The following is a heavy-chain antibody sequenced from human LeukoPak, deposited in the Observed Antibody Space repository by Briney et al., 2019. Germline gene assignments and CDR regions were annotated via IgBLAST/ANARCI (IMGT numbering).Heavy chain of an antibody. Sequence: GGSLRLSCAASGFTFSSYSMNWVRRAPGKGLEWVSSISSNSSYIYYADSVKGRFTISRDNAKNSLYLQMNSLRAEDTAVYYCARPTVAGIDYWGQGTLVTVSS. V-gene: IGHV3-21*01. CDR3: ARPTVAGIDY. CDR1: GFTFSSYS. D-gene: IGHD6-19*01. J-gene: IGHJ4*02. CDR2: ISSNSSYI.